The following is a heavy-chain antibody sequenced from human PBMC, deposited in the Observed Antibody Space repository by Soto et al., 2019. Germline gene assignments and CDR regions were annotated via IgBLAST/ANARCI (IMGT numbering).Heavy chain of an antibody. Sequence: SETLSLTCTVSADSRSISDYYWGWIRQPPGKGLQWIGSHTYNGCTFYNPSLKGRVAISVDTSKKQSSLQVNSVTAADTAVYYCARHRIEGVWRGFDYWGQGSPVTVSS. D-gene: IGHD1-1*01. CDR2: HTYNGCT. CDR1: ADSRSISDYY. CDR3: ARHRIEGVWRGFDY. V-gene: IGHV4-39*01. J-gene: IGHJ4*02.